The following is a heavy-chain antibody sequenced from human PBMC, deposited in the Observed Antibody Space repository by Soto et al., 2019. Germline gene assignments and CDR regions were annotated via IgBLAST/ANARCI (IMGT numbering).Heavy chain of an antibody. J-gene: IGHJ5*02. CDR1: GGSFSGYY. V-gene: IGHV4-34*01. CDR3: ARGKEGVTIFGVVIIRDNWFDP. CDR2: ISHSGST. D-gene: IGHD3-3*01. Sequence: SETLSLTCAVYGGSFSGYYWSWIRQPPGKGLVWIGEISHSGSTNYNPSLKSRVTISVDTSKNQFSLKLSSVTAADTAVYYCARGKEGVTIFGVVIIRDNWFDPWGQGTLVTV.